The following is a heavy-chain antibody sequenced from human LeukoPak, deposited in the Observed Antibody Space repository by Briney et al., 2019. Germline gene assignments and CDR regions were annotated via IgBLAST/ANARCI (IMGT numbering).Heavy chain of an antibody. CDR2: IYTSGST. D-gene: IGHD3-10*01. CDR1: GGSISSYY. Sequence: PSETLSLTCTVSGGSISSYYWSWIRQPAGKGLEWIGRIYTSGSTNYNPSLKSRVTISQDRTRNQFSLKLSSVTAADTAVYYCARGRGYYGSGSYYNVHYYYYMDVWGKGTTVTVSS. CDR3: ARGRGYYGSGSYYNVHYYYYMDV. V-gene: IGHV4-4*07. J-gene: IGHJ6*03.